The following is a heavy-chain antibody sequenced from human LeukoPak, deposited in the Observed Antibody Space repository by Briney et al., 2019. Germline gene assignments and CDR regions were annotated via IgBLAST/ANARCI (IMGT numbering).Heavy chain of an antibody. J-gene: IGHJ6*02. Sequence: GSLRLSCAASGFTFSSYSMNWVRQAPGKGLEWVSYISSSSSTIYYADSVKGRFTISRDNAKNSLYLQMNSLRDEDTAVYYCARDERYFDWLLSPYGMDVWGQGTTVTVSS. V-gene: IGHV3-48*02. CDR3: ARDERYFDWLLSPYGMDV. D-gene: IGHD3-9*01. CDR1: GFTFSSYS. CDR2: ISSSSSTI.